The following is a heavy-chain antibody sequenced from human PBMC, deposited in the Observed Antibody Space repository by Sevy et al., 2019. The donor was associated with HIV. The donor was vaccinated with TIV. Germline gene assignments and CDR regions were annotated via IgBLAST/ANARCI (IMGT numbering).Heavy chain of an antibody. J-gene: IGHJ4*02. CDR3: TRGLATADTPEYYFDY. CDR2: ITRNSYEAYGGTT. D-gene: IGHD5-12*01. CDR1: GFTFDDYA. Sequence: GGSLRLSCTTSGFTFDDYAMSWFRQAPGKGLEWVAFITRNSYEAYGGTTDYGASVKGRFIISRDDSKSNAYLQMNSLKIEDTAVYYCTRGLATADTPEYYFDYWGQGTLVTVSS. V-gene: IGHV3-49*03.